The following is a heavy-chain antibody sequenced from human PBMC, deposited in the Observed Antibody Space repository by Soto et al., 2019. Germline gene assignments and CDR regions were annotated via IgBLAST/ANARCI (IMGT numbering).Heavy chain of an antibody. CDR2: INPSGGST. Sequence: QVQLVQSGAEVKKPGASVKVSCKASGYTFTSYYMHWVRQAPGQGLEWMGIINPSGGSTSYDQKFQGRVPMARDASTSAVYLELSSLRSEDSDVYYCARDDASDHDAFDIWGQGTMVTVSS. V-gene: IGHV1-46*01. CDR1: GYTFTSYY. J-gene: IGHJ3*02. CDR3: ARDDASDHDAFDI.